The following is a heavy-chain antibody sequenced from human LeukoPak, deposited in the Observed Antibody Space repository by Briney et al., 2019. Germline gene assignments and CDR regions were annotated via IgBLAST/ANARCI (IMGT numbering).Heavy chain of an antibody. Sequence: GASVKVSCMASGYTFTSYDINWVRQATGQGLEWMGWMNPNSGNTGYAQKFQGRVTMTRNTSISTAYMELSSLRSEDTAVYYCARVGVAGKNYYYGMDVWGQGTTVTVSS. CDR3: ARVGVAGKNYYYGMDV. CDR2: MNPNSGNT. CDR1: GYTFTSYD. V-gene: IGHV1-8*01. J-gene: IGHJ6*02. D-gene: IGHD6-19*01.